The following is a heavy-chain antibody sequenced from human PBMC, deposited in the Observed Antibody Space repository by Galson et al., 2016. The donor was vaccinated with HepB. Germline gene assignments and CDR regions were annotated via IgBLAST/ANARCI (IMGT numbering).Heavy chain of an antibody. CDR3: ARGSPDYYYYVMDV. D-gene: IGHD3-10*01. V-gene: IGHV1-46*01. J-gene: IGHJ6*02. CDR2: INPSGGST. CDR1: GYTFTSYY. Sequence: SVKVSCKASGYTFTSYYMHWVRQAPGQGLEWMGIINPSGGSTTYAQKFQGRVTVTRDTSTSTVYMEVSSLRFEDTAVYYCARGSPDYYYYVMDVWGQGTTVTVSS.